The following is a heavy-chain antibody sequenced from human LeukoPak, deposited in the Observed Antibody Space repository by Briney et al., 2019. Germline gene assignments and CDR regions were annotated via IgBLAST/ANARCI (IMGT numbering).Heavy chain of an antibody. J-gene: IGHJ4*02. V-gene: IGHV3-64*01. CDR1: GFTFNSYA. D-gene: IGHD1-26*01. Sequence: PGGSLRLSCAASGFTFNSYAMHWVRQAPGKGLEYVSAISSNGGSTYYANSVKGRFTISRDNSKNTLYLQMNSLRAEDTAVYYCAKGLGATFDYWGQGTLVAVSS. CDR2: ISSNGGST. CDR3: AKGLGATFDY.